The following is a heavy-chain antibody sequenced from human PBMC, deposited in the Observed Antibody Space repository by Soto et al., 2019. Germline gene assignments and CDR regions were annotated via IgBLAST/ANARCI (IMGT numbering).Heavy chain of an antibody. CDR3: AKEIHQLWGTRAFDI. J-gene: IGHJ3*02. CDR1: GFTFSSYA. V-gene: IGHV3-23*01. CDR2: ISGSGGST. Sequence: EVQLLESGGGLVQPGGSLRLSCAASGFTFSSYAMSWVRQAPGKGLEWVSAISGSGGSTYYADSVKGRFTISRDNSKNTLYLQMNSVRAEGTAVYHCAKEIHQLWGTRAFDIWGQGTMVTVSS. D-gene: IGHD5-18*01.